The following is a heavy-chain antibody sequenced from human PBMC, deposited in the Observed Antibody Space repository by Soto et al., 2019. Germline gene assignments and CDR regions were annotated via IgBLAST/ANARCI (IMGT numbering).Heavy chain of an antibody. CDR2: ISASGDST. J-gene: IGHJ4*02. CDR3: AKDAPRRSGWYYFDY. D-gene: IGHD6-19*01. V-gene: IGHV3-23*01. Sequence: GSLRLSFAASGFTFSSYGIHWVLPTPLKGLEWVSGISASGDSTQYADSVKGRFTIPRDNSENMLYLEMSRLRAEDTAIYYCAKDAPRRSGWYYFDYWGQGALVTVSS. CDR1: GFTFSSYG.